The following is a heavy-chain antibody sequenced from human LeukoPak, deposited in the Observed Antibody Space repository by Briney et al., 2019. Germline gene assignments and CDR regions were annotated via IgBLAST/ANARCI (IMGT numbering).Heavy chain of an antibody. CDR1: GFTFSSYG. Sequence: GGSLRLSCAASGFTFSSYGMHWVRQAPGKGLEWVAFIRYDGSNKYYADSVKGRFTISRDNSKNTLYLQMSSLRAEDTAVYYCARTSGYDPTNFDYWDQGTLVTVSS. CDR3: ARTSGYDPTNFDY. V-gene: IGHV3-30*02. CDR2: IRYDGSNK. D-gene: IGHD5-12*01. J-gene: IGHJ4*02.